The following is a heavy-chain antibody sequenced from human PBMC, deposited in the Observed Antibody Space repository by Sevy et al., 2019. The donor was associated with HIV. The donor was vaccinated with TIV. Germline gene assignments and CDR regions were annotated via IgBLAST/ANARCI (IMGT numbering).Heavy chain of an antibody. V-gene: IGHV3-23*01. Sequence: GGSLRLSCAASGFTFSSYAMSWVRQAPGKGLEWVSVISGSGGSTYYADSVKGRFTISRDNSKNTPYLQMNSLRAEDTAVYYCAKVDSSGWYSKGAGDWFDPWGQGTLVTVSS. J-gene: IGHJ5*02. CDR3: AKVDSSGWYSKGAGDWFDP. CDR2: ISGSGGST. CDR1: GFTFSSYA. D-gene: IGHD6-19*01.